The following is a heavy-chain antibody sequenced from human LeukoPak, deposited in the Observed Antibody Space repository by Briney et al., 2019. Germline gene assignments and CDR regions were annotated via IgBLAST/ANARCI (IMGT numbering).Heavy chain of an antibody. J-gene: IGHJ6*03. CDR1: GGTFSSYA. Sequence: SVKVSCKASGGTFSSYAISWVRQAPGQGLEWMGGIIPIFGTANYAQKFQGRVTITTDESTSTAYMELSSLRSEDTAVYYCARSLYSGYDPSYYYYMDVWGKGTTVTVSS. CDR3: ARSLYSGYDPSYYYYMDV. D-gene: IGHD5-12*01. V-gene: IGHV1-69*05. CDR2: IIPIFGTA.